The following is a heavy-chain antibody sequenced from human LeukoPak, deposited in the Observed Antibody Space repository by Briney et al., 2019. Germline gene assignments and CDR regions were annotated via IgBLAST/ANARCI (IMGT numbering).Heavy chain of an antibody. Sequence: PGGSLRLSCAASGFTFSSYSMNWVRQAPGKGLEWVSSISSSSSYIYYADSVKGRFTISRDNAKNSLYLQMNSLRAEDTAAYYCARRLPTGDAFDIWGQGTMVTVSS. V-gene: IGHV3-21*01. CDR1: GFTFSSYS. J-gene: IGHJ3*02. CDR2: ISSSSSYI. D-gene: IGHD1-14*01. CDR3: ARRLPTGDAFDI.